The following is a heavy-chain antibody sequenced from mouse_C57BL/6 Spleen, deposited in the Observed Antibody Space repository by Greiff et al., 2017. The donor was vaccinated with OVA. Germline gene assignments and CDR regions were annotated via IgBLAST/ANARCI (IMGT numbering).Heavy chain of an antibody. J-gene: IGHJ2*01. V-gene: IGHV1-81*01. Sequence: VKLQESGAELARPGASVKLSCKASGYTFTSYGISWVKQRTGQGLEWIGEIYPRSGNTYYNEKFKGKATLTADKSSSTAYMELRSLTSEDSAVYFCARYWDSYFDYWGQGTTLTVSS. CDR2: IYPRSGNT. CDR1: GYTFTSYG. CDR3: ARYWDSYFDY. D-gene: IGHD4-1*01.